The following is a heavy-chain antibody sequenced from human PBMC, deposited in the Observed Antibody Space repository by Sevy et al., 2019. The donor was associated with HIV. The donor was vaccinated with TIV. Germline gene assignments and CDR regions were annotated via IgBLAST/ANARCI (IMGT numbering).Heavy chain of an antibody. CDR3: AREPPYYDILSGYSYGMDV. Sequence: SETLSLTCTVSGGSISNFYWSWIRQPPGKGLEWIGNIYYSASTNYNPSPKSRVTISVDTSKNQLSLRLNSVTAADTAVYYCAREPPYYDILSGYSYGMDVWGQGTTVTVSS. J-gene: IGHJ6*02. CDR1: GGSISNFY. D-gene: IGHD3-9*01. V-gene: IGHV4-59*01. CDR2: IYYSAST.